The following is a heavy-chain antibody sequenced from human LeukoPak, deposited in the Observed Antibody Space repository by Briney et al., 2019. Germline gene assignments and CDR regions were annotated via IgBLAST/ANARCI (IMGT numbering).Heavy chain of an antibody. Sequence: SETLSLTCAVYGGSFSGYYWSWIRQPPGKGLEWIGETNHSGSTNYNPSLKSRVTISVDTSKNQFSLKLSPVTAADTAVYYCARVAVAHDAFDIWGQGTMVTVSS. J-gene: IGHJ3*02. CDR1: GGSFSGYY. D-gene: IGHD5-12*01. V-gene: IGHV4-34*01. CDR2: TNHSGST. CDR3: ARVAVAHDAFDI.